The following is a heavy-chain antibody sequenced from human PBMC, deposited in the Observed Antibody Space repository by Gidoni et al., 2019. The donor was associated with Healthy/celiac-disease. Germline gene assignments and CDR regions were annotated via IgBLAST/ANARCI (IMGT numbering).Heavy chain of an antibody. J-gene: IGHJ4*02. CDR2: ISSSSSYI. Sequence: EVQLVESGGGLVKPGGSLSLSCAASGFTFSSYSMNWVRQAPGKGLEWVSSISSSSSYIYYADSVKGRFTISRDNAKNSLYLQMNSLRAEDTAVYYCARYDYGDLHSDYWGQGTLVTVSS. V-gene: IGHV3-21*01. CDR3: ARYDYGDLHSDY. D-gene: IGHD4-17*01. CDR1: GFTFSSYS.